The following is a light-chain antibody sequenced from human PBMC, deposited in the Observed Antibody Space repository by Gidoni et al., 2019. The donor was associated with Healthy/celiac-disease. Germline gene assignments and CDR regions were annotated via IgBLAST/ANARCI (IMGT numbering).Light chain of an antibody. V-gene: IGKV1-39*01. Sequence: DIQMPQSPSSLSASVGDRVTITSRASQSIRSYLNWYQQKPGKAPKLLIYAASSLQSGVPSRVSGSGSGTDFTLTISSLQQEDFATYDCQKSYSRTFGQGTKVEIK. CDR1: QSIRSY. CDR3: QKSYSRT. CDR2: AAS. J-gene: IGKJ1*01.